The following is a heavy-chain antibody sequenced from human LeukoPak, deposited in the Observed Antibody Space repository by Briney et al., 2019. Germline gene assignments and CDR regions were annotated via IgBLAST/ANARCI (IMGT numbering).Heavy chain of an antibody. D-gene: IGHD3-22*01. CDR2: VYYSGST. CDR3: ASLTTADAFDI. V-gene: IGHV4-59*01. Sequence: SETLSLTCTVSGGSISSYYWSWIRQPPGKGLEWIGYVYYSGSTNYNPSLKSRVTISVDTSKNQFSLKLSSVTAADTAVFYCASLTTADAFDIWGQGTMVTVSS. CDR1: GGSISSYY. J-gene: IGHJ3*02.